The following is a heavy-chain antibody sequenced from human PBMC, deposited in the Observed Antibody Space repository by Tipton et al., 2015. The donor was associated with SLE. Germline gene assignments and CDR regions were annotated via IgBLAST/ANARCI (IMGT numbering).Heavy chain of an antibody. J-gene: IGHJ4*02. CDR2: IYYSGST. CDR1: GGSISSHY. Sequence: TLSLTCSVSGGSISSHYWSWIRQPPGKGLEWIGYIYYSGSTNYNPSLKSRVTISVDTSKNQFSLKLSSVTAADTAVYYCARGPTDYNFDYWGQGTLVTVSS. CDR3: ARGPTDYNFDY. V-gene: IGHV4-59*11. D-gene: IGHD4-11*01.